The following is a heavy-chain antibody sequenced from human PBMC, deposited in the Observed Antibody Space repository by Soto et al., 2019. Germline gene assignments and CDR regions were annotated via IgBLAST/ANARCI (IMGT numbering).Heavy chain of an antibody. CDR1: GFTFRNFA. CDR3: ARDGLPDDFRSGGYWFDP. D-gene: IGHD3-3*01. CDR2: ISHDGRIE. Sequence: GGSLRLSCAASGFTFRNFALHWVRQAPGGGLEWVALISHDGRIEKYADSLKGRFTISRDNSKNTLYMQMDSLRLEDTGVYYCARDGLPDDFRSGGYWFDPWGQGTLVTVSS. V-gene: IGHV3-30-3*01. J-gene: IGHJ5*02.